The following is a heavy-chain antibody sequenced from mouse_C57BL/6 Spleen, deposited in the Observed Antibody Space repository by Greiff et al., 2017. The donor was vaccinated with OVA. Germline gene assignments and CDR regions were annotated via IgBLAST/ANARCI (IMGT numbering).Heavy chain of an antibody. CDR2: IDPSDSYT. J-gene: IGHJ2*01. CDR3: ARYLPITTVVAPYFDY. D-gene: IGHD1-1*01. CDR1: GYTFTSYW. Sequence: QVQLQQPGAELVRPGTSVKLSCKASGYTFTSYWMHWVKQRPGQGLEWIGVIDPSDSYTNYNQKFKGKATLTVDTSSSTAYMQLSSLTSEDSAVYYCARYLPITTVVAPYFDYWGQGTTLTVSS. V-gene: IGHV1-59*01.